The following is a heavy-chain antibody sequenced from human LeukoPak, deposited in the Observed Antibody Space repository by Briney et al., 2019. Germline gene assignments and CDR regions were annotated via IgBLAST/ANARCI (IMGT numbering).Heavy chain of an antibody. J-gene: IGHJ4*02. Sequence: SETLSLTCTVSGGSISSSSYYWGWVRQPPGTGLEWIGSIYYSGSTYYNPSLKSRVTISVDTSKNQFSLKLSSVTAADTAVHYCARRKVEMATGFDYWGQGTLVTVSS. CDR2: IYYSGST. D-gene: IGHD5-24*01. CDR1: GGSISSSSYY. V-gene: IGHV4-39*01. CDR3: ARRKVEMATGFDY.